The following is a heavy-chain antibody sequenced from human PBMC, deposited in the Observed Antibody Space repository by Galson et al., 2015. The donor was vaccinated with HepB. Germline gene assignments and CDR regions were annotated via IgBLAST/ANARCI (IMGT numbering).Heavy chain of an antibody. D-gene: IGHD3-10*01. V-gene: IGHV3-15*01. CDR2: IKSKTDGGTT. CDR3: TTDPVSGSYYTDDAFDI. CDR1: GFTFSSYS. J-gene: IGHJ3*02. Sequence: SLRLSCAASGFTFSSYSMNWVRQAPGKGLEWVGRIKSKTDGGTTDYAAPVKGRFTISRDDSKNTLYLQMNSLKTEDTAVYYCTTDPVSGSYYTDDAFDIWGRGTMVTVSS.